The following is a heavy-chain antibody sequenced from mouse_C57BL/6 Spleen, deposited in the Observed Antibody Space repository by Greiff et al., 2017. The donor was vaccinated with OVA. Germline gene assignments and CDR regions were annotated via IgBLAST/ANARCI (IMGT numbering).Heavy chain of an antibody. V-gene: IGHV1-55*01. Sequence: QVQLQQPGAELVKPGASVKMSCKASGYTFTSYWITWVKQRPGQGLEWIGDIYPGSGSTNYNEKFKSKATLTVDKSSSTAYMQLSSLTSEDSAVYYCARGEDDYDGWYFDVWGTGTTVTVSS. CDR1: GYTFTSYW. J-gene: IGHJ1*03. D-gene: IGHD2-4*01. CDR2: IYPGSGST. CDR3: ARGEDDYDGWYFDV.